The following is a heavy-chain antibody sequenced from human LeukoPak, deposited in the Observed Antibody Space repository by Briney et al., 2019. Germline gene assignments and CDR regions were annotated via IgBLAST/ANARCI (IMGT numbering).Heavy chain of an antibody. CDR3: ARDQRNIASAGLFDY. D-gene: IGHD6-13*01. CDR2: IYSGGST. J-gene: IGHJ4*02. CDR1: GFTVSSNY. V-gene: IGHV3-53*05. Sequence: GGSLRLSCAASGFTVSSNYMSWVRQAPGKGLEWVSVIYSGGSTYYADSVKGRFTISRDNSKNTLYLQMNSLRSDDTAVYYCARDQRNIASAGLFDYWGQGTLVTVSS.